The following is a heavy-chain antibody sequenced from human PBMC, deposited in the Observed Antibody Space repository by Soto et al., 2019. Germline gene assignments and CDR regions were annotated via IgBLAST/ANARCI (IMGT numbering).Heavy chain of an antibody. Sequence: GGSLRLSCAASGFTFSSYAMVWVRQAPGKGLEWVSTITANSGSTAYGDSVKGRFTISRDDARNTVLLQMNSLRVEDTAVYYCARIRRTFDLYGLDVWGQGTTVTVSS. CDR2: ITANSGST. J-gene: IGHJ6*02. V-gene: IGHV3-23*01. CDR1: GFTFSSYA. CDR3: ARIRRTFDLYGLDV.